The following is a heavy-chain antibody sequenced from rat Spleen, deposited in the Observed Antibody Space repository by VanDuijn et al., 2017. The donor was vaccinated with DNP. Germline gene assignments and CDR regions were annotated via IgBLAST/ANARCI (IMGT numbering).Heavy chain of an antibody. Sequence: EVQLVESGGGLVQPGRSLKLSCAASGFTFSNYGMAWVRQAPTKGLEWVASITNSGGSTYYRDSVKGRITISRDNAKSTLYLQMDSLRSEDTATYYCTTAGYRGYWGQGVMVTVSS. D-gene: IGHD4-3*01. J-gene: IGHJ2*01. V-gene: IGHV5-27*01. CDR3: TTAGYRGY. CDR2: ITNSGGST. CDR1: GFTFSNYG.